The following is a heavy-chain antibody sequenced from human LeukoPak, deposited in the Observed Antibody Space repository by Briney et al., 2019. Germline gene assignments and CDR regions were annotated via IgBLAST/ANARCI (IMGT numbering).Heavy chain of an antibody. V-gene: IGHV1-2*02. CDR3: ASPSGSYYDAFDI. Sequence: GASVKVSCEASGYTFTGYYMHWVRQAPGQGLEWMGWINPNSGGTNYAQKFQGRVTMTRDTSISTAYMELSRLRSDDTAVYYCASPSGSYYDAFDIWGQGTMVTVSS. D-gene: IGHD1-26*01. J-gene: IGHJ3*02. CDR1: GYTFTGYY. CDR2: INPNSGGT.